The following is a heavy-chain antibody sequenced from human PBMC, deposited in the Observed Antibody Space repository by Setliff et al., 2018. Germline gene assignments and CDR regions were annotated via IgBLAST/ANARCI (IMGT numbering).Heavy chain of an antibody. V-gene: IGHV4-38-2*02. CDR1: GHSIDSDSY. J-gene: IGHJ6*02. CDR2: LYRTANT. CDR3: ARDQWVRSPPLYFSYSMDV. Sequence: SETLSLTCAVSGHSIDSDSYWGWIRQSPGKGLEWIGSLYRTANTYYNPAVRSRVMISPDTSKNQFSLKLTSMTAADTAVYYCARDQWVRSPPLYFSYSMDVWGQGTTVTVSS. D-gene: IGHD5-12*01.